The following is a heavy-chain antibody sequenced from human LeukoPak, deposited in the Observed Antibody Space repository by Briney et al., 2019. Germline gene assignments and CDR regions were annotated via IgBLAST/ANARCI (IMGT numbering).Heavy chain of an antibody. CDR3: ARGYGGLRSWFDP. CDR2: IYSGGSI. V-gene: IGHV3-53*01. CDR1: GFTVSSNY. D-gene: IGHD4-23*01. J-gene: IGHJ5*02. Sequence: GGSLRLSCAASGFTVSSNYMSWVRQAPGKGLEWVSIIYSGGSIFNADSVKGRFSISRDNANNSLSLQMNSLRAEDTAVYYCARGYGGLRSWFDPWGQGTLVTVSS.